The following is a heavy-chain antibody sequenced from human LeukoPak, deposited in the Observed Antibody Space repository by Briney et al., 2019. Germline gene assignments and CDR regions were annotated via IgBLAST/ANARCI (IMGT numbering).Heavy chain of an antibody. D-gene: IGHD6-19*01. CDR1: GYTFTSYD. V-gene: IGHV1-8*01. J-gene: IGHJ1*01. Sequence: ASVKVSCKASGYTFTSYDINRVRQATGQGLEWMGWMNPNNANTDYGQKFQGRVTLTRNTSISTAYMELSSLRSEDTAVYYCTRGEPVAGTHKYFQHWGQGTLITVSS. CDR2: MNPNNANT. CDR3: TRGEPVAGTHKYFQH.